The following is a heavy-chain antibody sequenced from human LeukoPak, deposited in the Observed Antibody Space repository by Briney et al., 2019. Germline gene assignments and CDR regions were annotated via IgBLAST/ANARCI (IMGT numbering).Heavy chain of an antibody. CDR2: INHSGST. CDR3: ARRRHYYGSGSPFDY. J-gene: IGHJ4*02. D-gene: IGHD3-10*01. Sequence: PSETLSLTCAVYGGSFSGYYGSWIRQPPGKGLEWIGAINHSGSTNYNPSLKSRDTISVDTSKNQFSLKLSSVTAADTAVYYCARRRHYYGSGSPFDYWGQGTLVTVSS. CDR1: GGSFSGYY. V-gene: IGHV4-34*01.